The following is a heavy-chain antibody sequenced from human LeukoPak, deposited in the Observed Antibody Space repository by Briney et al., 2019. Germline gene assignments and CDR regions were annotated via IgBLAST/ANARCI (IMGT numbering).Heavy chain of an antibody. V-gene: IGHV3-23*01. CDR1: GFSFSSYT. CDR3: AKDGGLWVSAHWGDS. D-gene: IGHD7-27*01. J-gene: IGHJ4*02. Sequence: GGSLRLSCTASGFSFSSYTMTWVRQAPGKGLKWVSTITTGDGNTYYADSVKGRFTVSRDDSKNTLYLQMNSLRAEDTAVYYCAKDGGLWVSAHWGDSWGRGTLVTVSS. CDR2: ITTGDGNT.